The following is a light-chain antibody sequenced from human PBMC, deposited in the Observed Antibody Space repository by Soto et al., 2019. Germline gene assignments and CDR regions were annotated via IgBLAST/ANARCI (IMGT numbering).Light chain of an antibody. CDR3: CSYASGSTLV. Sequence: QSVLTQPASVSGSPGQSITISCTGTSSDVGSYNLVSWYQQHPGKAPKLMIYEDSKRPSGVSNRFFGSKSGNTASLTISGLQAEDEADYFCCSYASGSTLVFGGGTKLTVL. CDR2: EDS. CDR1: SSDVGSYNL. V-gene: IGLV2-23*01. J-gene: IGLJ3*02.